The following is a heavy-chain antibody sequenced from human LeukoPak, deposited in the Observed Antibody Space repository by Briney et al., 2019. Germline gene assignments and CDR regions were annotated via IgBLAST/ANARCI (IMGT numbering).Heavy chain of an antibody. CDR3: AKWYYYDSSGYSLDY. CDR1: GFTFSSYA. D-gene: IGHD3-22*01. V-gene: IGHV3-23*01. Sequence: GGSLRLSCAASGFTFSSYAMSWVRQAPGKGLEWVSAISGSGGSTYYADSVKGRFTISRDNSKNTLYLQMNSLRAEDTAVYYCAKWYYYDSSGYSLDYWDQGTLVTVSS. CDR2: ISGSGGST. J-gene: IGHJ4*02.